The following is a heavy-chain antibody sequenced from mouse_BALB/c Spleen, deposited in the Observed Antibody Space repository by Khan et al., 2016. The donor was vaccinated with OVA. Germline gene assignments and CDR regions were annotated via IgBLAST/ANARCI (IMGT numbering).Heavy chain of an antibody. Sequence: VQLQQSGAELARPGASVKMSCKASGYTFTTYTMYWVNQRPGQGLEWIGYINPRSGYTNYNQKFKDKATLTADKSSSTAYMQLSSLTSEDSAVYYCARIYYDYDGYYAMDYWGQGTSVTVSS. D-gene: IGHD2-4*01. V-gene: IGHV1-4*01. CDR2: INPRSGYT. J-gene: IGHJ4*01. CDR1: GYTFTTYT. CDR3: ARIYYDYDGYYAMDY.